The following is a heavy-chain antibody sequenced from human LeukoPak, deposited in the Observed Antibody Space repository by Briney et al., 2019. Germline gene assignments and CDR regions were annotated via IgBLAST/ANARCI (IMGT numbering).Heavy chain of an antibody. D-gene: IGHD3-22*01. CDR3: AKEYYYDSSGYSYPLDY. V-gene: IGHV3-30*18. CDR1: GFTFSSYG. Sequence: GGFLRLSCAASGFTFSSYGMHWVRQAPGKGLEWVAVISYDGSNKYYADSVKGRFTISRDNSKNTLYLQMNSLRAEDTAVYYCAKEYYYDSSGYSYPLDYWGQGTLVTVSS. CDR2: ISYDGSNK. J-gene: IGHJ4*02.